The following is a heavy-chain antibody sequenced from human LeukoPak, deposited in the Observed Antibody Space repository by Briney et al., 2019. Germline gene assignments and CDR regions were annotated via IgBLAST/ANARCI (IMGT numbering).Heavy chain of an antibody. CDR2: ISGSGGST. J-gene: IGHJ4*02. D-gene: IGHD6-19*01. V-gene: IGHV3-23*01. Sequence: PGGTLRLSCAASGFTFSSYGMSWVRQAPGKGLEWVSAISGSGGSTYYADSVKGRFTISRDNSKNTLYLQMNSLRAEDTAVYYCAKGAVAGNWFYYFDYWGQGTLVTVSS. CDR1: GFTFSSYG. CDR3: AKGAVAGNWFYYFDY.